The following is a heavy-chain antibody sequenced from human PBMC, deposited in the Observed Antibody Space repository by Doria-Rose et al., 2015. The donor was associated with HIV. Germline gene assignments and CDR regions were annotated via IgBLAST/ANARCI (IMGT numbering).Heavy chain of an antibody. CDR2: INPNSGNT. CDR3: ARGFSKLRGDS. D-gene: IGHD2-2*01. V-gene: IGHV1-8*02. CDR1: GYTFTSYD. Sequence: QVQLQESGAEVKKPGASVKVSCKASGYTFTSYDINWVRQATGQGLEWMGWINPNSGNTGYAQKFQSRVTMTRNTSISTAYMELSSLTSEDTAVYFCARGFSKLRGDSWGRGTLVTVSS. J-gene: IGHJ4*02.